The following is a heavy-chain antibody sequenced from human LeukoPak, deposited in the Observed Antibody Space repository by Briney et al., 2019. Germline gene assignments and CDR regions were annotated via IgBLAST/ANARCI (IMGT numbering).Heavy chain of an antibody. V-gene: IGHV1-8*01. CDR2: MNPNSGNT. CDR1: GYTFTSYD. J-gene: IGHJ4*02. Sequence: APVKVSCKASGYTFTSYDINWVRQATGQGLEWMGWMNPNSGNTGYAQKFQGRVTMTRNTSISTAYMELSSLRFEDTAVYYCARSEIVVGPAYWGQGTLVTVSS. CDR3: ARSEIVVGPAY. D-gene: IGHD2-15*01.